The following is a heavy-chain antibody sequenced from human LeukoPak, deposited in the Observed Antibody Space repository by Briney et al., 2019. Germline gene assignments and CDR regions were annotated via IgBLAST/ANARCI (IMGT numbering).Heavy chain of an antibody. CDR2: IYTSGGT. CDR3: AINSWNNYYYFDY. Sequence: ASETLSLTCSVSGGSISNYYWSWIRQPAGKGLEWIGRIYTSGGTNYNPSLKSRVTMSVDTSKNQFSLKLSSVTAADTAVYYCAINSWNNYYYFDYWGQGTLVTVSS. V-gene: IGHV4-4*07. J-gene: IGHJ4*02. D-gene: IGHD3-3*01. CDR1: GGSISNYY.